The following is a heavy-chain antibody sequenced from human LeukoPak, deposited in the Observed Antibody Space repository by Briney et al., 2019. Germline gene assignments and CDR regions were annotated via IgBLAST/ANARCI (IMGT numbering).Heavy chain of an antibody. CDR3: ARFGQSLVSAVPGLDF. J-gene: IGHJ4*02. Sequence: ASVKVSCKASGYTFTSHDINWVRQATGQGLEWMGWMNPSGGSTVYAQKFQGRVTMTRNTSITTAYMELSSLTSEDTAVYYCARFGQSLVSAVPGLDFWGQGTLVTVSS. CDR1: GYTFTSHD. D-gene: IGHD6-19*01. V-gene: IGHV1-8*01. CDR2: MNPSGGST.